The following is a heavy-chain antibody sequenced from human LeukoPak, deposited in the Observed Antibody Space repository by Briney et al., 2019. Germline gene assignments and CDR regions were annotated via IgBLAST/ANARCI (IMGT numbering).Heavy chain of an antibody. D-gene: IGHD3-10*01. V-gene: IGHV3-74*01. CDR1: GFTFSSYW. CDR3: ARVARGDYYYYYMDV. CDR2: INNDGSST. J-gene: IGHJ6*03. Sequence: SGGSLRLSCAASGFTFSSYWMSWVRQAPGKGLVWVSRINNDGSSTSYADSVQGRFTISRDNAKNTLYLQMNSLRAEDTALYYCARVARGDYYYYYMDVWGKGTTVTVSS.